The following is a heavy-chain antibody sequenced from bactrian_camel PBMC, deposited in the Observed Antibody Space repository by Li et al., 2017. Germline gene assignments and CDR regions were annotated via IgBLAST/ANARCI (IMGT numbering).Heavy chain of an antibody. J-gene: IGHJ4*01. D-gene: IGHD4*01. CDR2: INSSGTP. CDR3: AADPPSSWNSEPCKIYEYFY. Sequence: VQLVESGGGSVEAGGSLRLSCAASGYGSSSDYMGWFRQAPGKEHERVATINSSGTPSYADSVKGRFTISRDNAKDMVYLQMNSLKPEDSAMYYCAADPPSSWNSEPCKIYEYFYWGQGTQVTVS. V-gene: IGHV3S53*01. CDR1: GYGSSSDY.